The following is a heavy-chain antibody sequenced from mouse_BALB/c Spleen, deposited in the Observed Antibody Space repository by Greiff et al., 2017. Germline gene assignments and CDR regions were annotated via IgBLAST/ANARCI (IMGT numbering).Heavy chain of an antibody. CDR3: ARYTYAMDY. CDR1: GYAFTNYL. CDR2: INPGSGGT. Sequence: VKLQESGAELVRPGTSVKVSCKASGYAFTNYLIEWVKQRPGQGLEWIGVINPGSGGTNYNEKFKGKATLTADKSSSTAYMQLSSLTSDDSAVYFCARYTYAMDYWGQGTSVTVSS. V-gene: IGHV1-54*01. J-gene: IGHJ4*01.